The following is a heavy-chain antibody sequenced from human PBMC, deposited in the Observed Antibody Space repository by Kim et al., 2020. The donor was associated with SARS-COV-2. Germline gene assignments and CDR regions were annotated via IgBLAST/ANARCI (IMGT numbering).Heavy chain of an antibody. Sequence: GGSLRLSCAVSGFTFSSYWMSWVRQAPGKGLEWVANIKQDGSEKYYVDSVRGRFTISRDNAKNSLYLQMNSLRAEDTAVYYCASHGTDCGGDCYLNIDY. CDR3: ASHGTDCGGDCYLNIDY. CDR2: IKQDGSEK. V-gene: IGHV3-7*01. CDR1: GFTFSSYW. D-gene: IGHD2-21*01. J-gene: IGHJ4*01.